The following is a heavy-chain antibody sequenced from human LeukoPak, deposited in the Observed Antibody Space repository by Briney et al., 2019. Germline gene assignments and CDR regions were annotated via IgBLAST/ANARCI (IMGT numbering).Heavy chain of an antibody. CDR2: IYYSGST. Sequence: PSETLSLTCTVSGGSISSGGYYWSWIRQHPGKVLEWIGYIYYSGSTYYNPSLKSRVTISVDTSKNQFSLKLSSVTAADTAVYYCARAGYCSGGSWKRTCAFDIWGQGTMVTVSS. J-gene: IGHJ3*02. V-gene: IGHV4-31*03. D-gene: IGHD2-15*01. CDR1: GGSISSGGYY. CDR3: ARAGYCSGGSWKRTCAFDI.